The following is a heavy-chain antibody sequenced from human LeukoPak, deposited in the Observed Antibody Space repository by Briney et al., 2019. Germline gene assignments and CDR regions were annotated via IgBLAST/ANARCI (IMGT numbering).Heavy chain of an antibody. CDR1: GFTFSSYA. V-gene: IGHV3-30-3*01. J-gene: IGHJ6*02. Sequence: PGGSLRLSCAASGFTFSSYAMHWVRQAPGKGLEWVAVISCDGSNKYYADSVKGRFTISRDNSKNTLYLQMNSLRAEDTAVYYCARTLQKKNSYYGMDVWGQGTTVTVSS. CDR2: ISCDGSNK. D-gene: IGHD2-15*01. CDR3: ARTLQKKNSYYGMDV.